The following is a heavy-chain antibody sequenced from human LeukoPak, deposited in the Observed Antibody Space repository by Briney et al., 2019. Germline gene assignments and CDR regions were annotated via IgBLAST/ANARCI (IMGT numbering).Heavy chain of an antibody. CDR2: IYTSGST. J-gene: IGHJ3*02. CDR3: ARQKCTSASCLTKNAFDI. D-gene: IGHD2-2*01. CDR1: GSISGYY. V-gene: IGHV4-4*09. Sequence: SETLSLTCTVSGSISGYYWSWIRPPPGKGLEWIGYIYTSGSTNYNPSLESRVTISVDTSKNQFSLDLSSVTAADTAVYYCARQKCTSASCLTKNAFDIWGQGTMVTVSS.